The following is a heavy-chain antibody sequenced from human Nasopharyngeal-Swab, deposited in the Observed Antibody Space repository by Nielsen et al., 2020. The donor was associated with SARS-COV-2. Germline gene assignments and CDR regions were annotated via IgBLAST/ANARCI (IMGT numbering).Heavy chain of an antibody. Sequence: GESLKISCAASGFTFSSYAMHWVRQAPGKGLEWVAVISYDGSNKYYADSVKGRFTISRDNSKNTLYLQMNSLRAEDTAVYYCARDFGEKGYYYYGMDVWGQGTTVTVSS. CDR2: ISYDGSNK. CDR1: GFTFSSYA. V-gene: IGHV3-30*04. CDR3: ARDFGEKGYYYYGMDV. D-gene: IGHD2-21*01. J-gene: IGHJ6*02.